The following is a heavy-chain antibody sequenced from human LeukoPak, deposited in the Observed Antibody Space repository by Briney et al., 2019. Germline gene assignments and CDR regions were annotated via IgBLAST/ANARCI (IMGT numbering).Heavy chain of an antibody. Sequence: SETLSLTCTVSGGSISSYYWTWIRQPPGRGLEWIGYIYYSGITNYNPSLKSRVTMSVDTSRNQFSLRLNSVTAADTAVYYCARRLAVTGRYYFDYWGQGSLVTVSS. CDR1: GGSISSYY. J-gene: IGHJ4*02. CDR3: ARRLAVTGRYYFDY. D-gene: IGHD4-11*01. CDR2: IYYSGIT. V-gene: IGHV4-59*01.